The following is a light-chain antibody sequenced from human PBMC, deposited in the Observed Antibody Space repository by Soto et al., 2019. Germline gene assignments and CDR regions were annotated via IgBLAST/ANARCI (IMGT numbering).Light chain of an antibody. CDR1: SSNIGSNT. CDR3: AAWDDSLNGPV. V-gene: IGLV1-44*01. J-gene: IGLJ2*01. CDR2: SDD. Sequence: QSVLTQPPSASGTPGQRVTISCSGSSSNIGSNTVNWYQQLPGTAPKLLIYSDDQRPSGVPDQFSGSKSGTSASLAISGLQSEDEAHYYCAAWDDSLNGPVFGGGTKLTVL.